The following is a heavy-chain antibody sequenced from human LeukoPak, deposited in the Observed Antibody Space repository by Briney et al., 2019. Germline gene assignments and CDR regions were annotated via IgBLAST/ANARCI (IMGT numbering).Heavy chain of an antibody. J-gene: IGHJ6*03. CDR2: IIPIFGTA. V-gene: IGHV1-69*06. D-gene: IGHD3-10*01. CDR1: GGTFSSYA. Sequence: GASVKVSCKASGGTFSSYAISWVRQAPGQGLEWMGGIIPIFGTANYAQKFQGRVTITADKSTSTAYMELSSPRSEDTAVYYCARGGVFPVHYMDVWGKGTTVTVSS. CDR3: ARGGVFPVHYMDV.